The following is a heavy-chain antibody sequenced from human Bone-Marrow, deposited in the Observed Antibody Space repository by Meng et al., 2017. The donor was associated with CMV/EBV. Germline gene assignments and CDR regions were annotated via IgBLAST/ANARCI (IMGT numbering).Heavy chain of an antibody. CDR2: IKQDGSEK. V-gene: IGHV3-7*01. D-gene: IGHD1-26*01. CDR3: AREGEYIVGATAKKRVGVLVY. J-gene: IGHJ4*02. CDR1: GFTFSSYS. Sequence: GESLKISCAASGFTFSSYSMNWVRQAPGKGLEWVANIKQDGSEKYYVDSVKGRFTISRDNAKNSLYLQMNSLRAEDTAVYYCAREGEYIVGATAKKRVGVLVYWGQGTLVTVSS.